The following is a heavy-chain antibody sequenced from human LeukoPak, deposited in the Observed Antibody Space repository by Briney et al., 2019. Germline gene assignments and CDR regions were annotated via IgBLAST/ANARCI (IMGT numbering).Heavy chain of an antibody. V-gene: IGHV1-46*01. CDR2: INPSGGST. D-gene: IGHD5-12*01. Sequence: ASVKVSCKASGYTFTRYYMHWVRQAPGQGLEWMGIINPSGGSTSYAQKFQGRVTMTSDTPTSTVYMELSSLRSEDTAVYYCARRQSGYDPYFDYWGQGTLVTVSS. CDR1: GYTFTRYY. CDR3: ARRQSGYDPYFDY. J-gene: IGHJ4*02.